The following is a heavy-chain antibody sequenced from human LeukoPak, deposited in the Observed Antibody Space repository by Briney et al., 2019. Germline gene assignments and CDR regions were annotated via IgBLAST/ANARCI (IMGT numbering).Heavy chain of an antibody. J-gene: IGHJ4*02. CDR2: IYSDGNT. Sequence: PGGSLRLSCAASGFTVSSNYLSWVRQAPGKGLEWVSVIYSDGNTYYADSVKGRFTISRDNSKNTLYLQMNSLRAEDTAVYYCAKQGPRYYFDYWGQGTLVTVSS. V-gene: IGHV3-53*01. CDR3: AKQGPRYYFDY. CDR1: GFTVSSNY.